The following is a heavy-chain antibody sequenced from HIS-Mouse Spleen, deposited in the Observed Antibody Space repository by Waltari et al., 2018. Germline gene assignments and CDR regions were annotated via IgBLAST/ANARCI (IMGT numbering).Heavy chain of an antibody. CDR1: GYTFTSYY. CDR3: ARGHDYSNYFDY. J-gene: IGHJ4*02. CDR2: MNPNSGNT. D-gene: IGHD4-4*01. Sequence: QVQLVQSGAEVKKPGASVKVSCKASGYTFTSYYIHGVRQATGQGLEWRGWMNPNSGNTGYAQKFQGRVTMTRNTSISTAYMELSSLRSEDTAVYYCARGHDYSNYFDYWGQGTLVTVSS. V-gene: IGHV1-8*01.